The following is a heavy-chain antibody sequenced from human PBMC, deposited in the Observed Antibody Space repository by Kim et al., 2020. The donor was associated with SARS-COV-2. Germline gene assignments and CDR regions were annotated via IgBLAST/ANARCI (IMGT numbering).Heavy chain of an antibody. CDR3: ARAITFGGVIVISYFDY. CDR2: ISSSSSYI. J-gene: IGHJ4*02. V-gene: IGHV3-21*04. Sequence: GGSLRLSCAASGFTFSSYSMNWVRQAPGKGLEWVSSISSSSSYIYYADSVKGRFTISRDNAKNSLYLQMNSLRAEDTAVYYCARAITFGGVIVISYFDYWGQGTLVTVSS. CDR1: GFTFSSYS. D-gene: IGHD3-16*02.